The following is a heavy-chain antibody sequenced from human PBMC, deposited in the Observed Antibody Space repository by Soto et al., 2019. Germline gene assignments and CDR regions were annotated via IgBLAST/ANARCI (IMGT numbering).Heavy chain of an antibody. J-gene: IGHJ6*02. CDR3: AREGAGTGGYYYGMDV. V-gene: IGHV6-1*01. D-gene: IGHD6-13*01. Sequence: SQTLSLTGAISGDSVSSNSAAWNWIRPSPSRGLEWLGRTYYRSKWYNDYAVSVKSRITINPDTSKNQFSLQLNSVTPEDTAVYYCAREGAGTGGYYYGMDVWGQGTTVTVSS. CDR2: TYYRSKWYN. CDR1: GDSVSSNSAA.